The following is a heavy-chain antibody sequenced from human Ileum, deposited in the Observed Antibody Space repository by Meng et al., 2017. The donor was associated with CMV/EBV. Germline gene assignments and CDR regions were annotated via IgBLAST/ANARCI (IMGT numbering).Heavy chain of an antibody. CDR1: GDSISRYF. V-gene: IGHV4-4*07. D-gene: IGHD3-16*01. Sequence: GQLQESGPGLVKPSETLSLTCTVSGDSISRYFWSWIRQPAGKGLEWIGRINTSGKTTYSPSLKSRVTMSLDTSKNQFSLRLTSVSAADTALYYCARDLIRDDTGSWFDPWGQGTLVTVSS. CDR3: ARDLIRDDTGSWFDP. J-gene: IGHJ5*02. CDR2: INTSGKT.